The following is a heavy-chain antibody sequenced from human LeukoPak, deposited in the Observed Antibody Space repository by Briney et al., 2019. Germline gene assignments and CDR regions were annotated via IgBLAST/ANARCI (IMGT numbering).Heavy chain of an antibody. J-gene: IGHJ3*02. D-gene: IGHD1-26*01. V-gene: IGHV1-18*01. Sequence: ASVKVSCTASGYTFTSDGISWVRQAPGQGLEWMGWISAYNGNTNYAQKLQGRVTMTTDTSTSTAYMELRSLRSDDTAVYYCARQLTWELLYAFDIWGQGTMVTVSS. CDR2: ISAYNGNT. CDR3: ARQLTWELLYAFDI. CDR1: GYTFTSDG.